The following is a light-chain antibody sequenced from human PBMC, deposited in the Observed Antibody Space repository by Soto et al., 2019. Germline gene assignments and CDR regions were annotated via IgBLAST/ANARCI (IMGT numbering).Light chain of an antibody. CDR3: LSKTSSISYV. CDR2: EVS. Sequence: SMLTQPASVSGSPGQSITISCTGTTSDVGGYNYVSWYQQHPGKVPKLLIHEVSNRPSGVSNRFSGSKSGNTASLTISGLQAEDEADYYCLSKTSSISYVFGTGTKVTVL. CDR1: TSDVGGYNY. J-gene: IGLJ1*01. V-gene: IGLV2-14*01.